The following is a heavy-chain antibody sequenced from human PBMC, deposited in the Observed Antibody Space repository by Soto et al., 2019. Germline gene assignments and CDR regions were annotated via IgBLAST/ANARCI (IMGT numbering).Heavy chain of an antibody. D-gene: IGHD5-12*01. Sequence: QVQLVQSGAEVKKPGSSVKVSCKASGGTFSSYAIIWVRQAPGQGLEWMGGIIPILGTANYAQKFQGRVTITADESTSTAYMALSSLRSEDTAVYYCARGGYSVYGKFVYWGQGTLVTVSS. J-gene: IGHJ4*02. CDR2: IIPILGTA. V-gene: IGHV1-69*01. CDR3: ARGGYSVYGKFVY. CDR1: GGTFSSYA.